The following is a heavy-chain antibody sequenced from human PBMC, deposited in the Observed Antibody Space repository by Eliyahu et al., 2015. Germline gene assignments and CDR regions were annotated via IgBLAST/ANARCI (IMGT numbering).Heavy chain of an antibody. D-gene: IGHD2-8*01. CDR1: GGSISSYX. V-gene: IGHV4-4*09. CDR2: IYTSGST. CDR3: ASLRRYCTNGVCYFSWFDP. J-gene: IGHJ5*02. Sequence: QVQLQESGPGLVKPSETLSLTCTVSGGSISSYXWSWIRQPPGKGLEWIGYIYTSGSTNYNPPLKSRVTISVDTSKNQFSLKLSSVTAADTAVYYCASLRRYCTNGVCYFSWFDPWGQGTLVTVSS.